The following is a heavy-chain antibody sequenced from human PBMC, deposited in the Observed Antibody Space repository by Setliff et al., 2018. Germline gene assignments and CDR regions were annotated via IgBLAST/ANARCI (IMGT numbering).Heavy chain of an antibody. CDR3: AIDSLPRYCTNGVCYEEFDY. CDR2: IIPILGIA. D-gene: IGHD2-8*01. Sequence: ASVKVSCKASGGTFSSYAISWVRQAPGQGLEWMGGIIPILGIANYAQKFQGRVTITADKSTSTAYMELSSLRSEDTAVYYCAIDSLPRYCTNGVCYEEFDYWGQGTLVTVSS. V-gene: IGHV1-69*10. CDR1: GGTFSSYA. J-gene: IGHJ4*02.